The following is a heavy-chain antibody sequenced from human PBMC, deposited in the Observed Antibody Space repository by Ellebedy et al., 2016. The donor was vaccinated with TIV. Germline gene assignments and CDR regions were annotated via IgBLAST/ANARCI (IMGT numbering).Heavy chain of an antibody. D-gene: IGHD4-17*01. V-gene: IGHV3-30*03. CDR3: ATGVDYGDYVWPYDY. Sequence: GGSLRLSXAASGFTFSSYGMHWVRQAPGKGLEWVAVISYDGSNKYYADSVKGRFTISRDNSKNTLYLQMNSLRSEDTAVYYCATGVDYGDYVWPYDYWGQGTLVTVSS. CDR2: ISYDGSNK. CDR1: GFTFSSYG. J-gene: IGHJ4*02.